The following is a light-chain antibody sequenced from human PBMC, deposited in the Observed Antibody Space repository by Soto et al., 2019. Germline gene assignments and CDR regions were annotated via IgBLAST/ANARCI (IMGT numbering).Light chain of an antibody. V-gene: IGLV4-69*01. CDR3: QTWGTGIHYV. Sequence: QLVLTQSPSASASLGASVKLTCTLSSGHSSYAIAWHQQQPEKGPRYLMKLNSDGSHSKGDGIPDRFSGSSSRAERYLTISSLQSEDEADYYCQTWGTGIHYVFGTGTKVTVL. CDR2: LNSDGSH. CDR1: SGHSSYA. J-gene: IGLJ1*01.